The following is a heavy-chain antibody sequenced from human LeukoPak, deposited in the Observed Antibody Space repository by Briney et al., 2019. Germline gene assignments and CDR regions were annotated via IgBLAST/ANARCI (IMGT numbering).Heavy chain of an antibody. V-gene: IGHV1-69*13. D-gene: IGHD3-9*01. CDR2: IIPIFGTA. CDR1: GGTFSSYA. CDR3: ARESYDILTASGGYYFDY. Sequence: ASMKVSCKASGGTFSSYAISWVRQDPGQGLEWMVGIIPIFGTANYAQKFQGRVTITADESTSTAYMELSSLRSEDTAVYYCARESYDILTASGGYYFDYWGQGTLVTVSS. J-gene: IGHJ4*02.